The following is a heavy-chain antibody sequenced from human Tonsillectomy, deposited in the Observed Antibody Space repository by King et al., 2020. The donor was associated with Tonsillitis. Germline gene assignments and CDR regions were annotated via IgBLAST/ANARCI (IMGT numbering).Heavy chain of an antibody. V-gene: IGHV3-21*01. Sequence: VQLVESGGGLVKPGGSLRLSCAASGFTFSSYSMNWVRQAPGKGLEWVSSISSSSSYIYYADSVKGRFTISRDNAKNSLYLQMNSLRAEDTDVYYCARERDMVATGWFDPWGQGTLVTVSS. D-gene: IGHD5-12*01. CDR1: GFTFSSYS. CDR3: ARERDMVATGWFDP. CDR2: ISSSSSYI. J-gene: IGHJ5*02.